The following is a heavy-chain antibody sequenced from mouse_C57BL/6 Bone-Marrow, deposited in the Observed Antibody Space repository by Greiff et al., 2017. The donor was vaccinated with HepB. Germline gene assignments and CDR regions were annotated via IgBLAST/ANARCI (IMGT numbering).Heavy chain of an antibody. D-gene: IGHD1-1*01. Sequence: QVQLQQPGAELVKPGASVKMSCKASGYTFTSYWITWVKQRPGQGLEWIGDIYPGSGSTNYNEKFKSKATLTVDTSSSPAYMQLSSLTSEDSAVYYCAKTTVVAYYAMDYWGQGTSVTVSS. J-gene: IGHJ4*01. V-gene: IGHV1-55*01. CDR2: IYPGSGST. CDR1: GYTFTSYW. CDR3: AKTTVVAYYAMDY.